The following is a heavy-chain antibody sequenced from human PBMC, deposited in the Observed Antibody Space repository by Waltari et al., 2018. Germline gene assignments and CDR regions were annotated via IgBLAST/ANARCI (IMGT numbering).Heavy chain of an antibody. CDR1: GGSFSGYY. V-gene: IGHV4-34*01. D-gene: IGHD3-9*01. Sequence: QVQLQQWGAGLLKPSETLSLTCAVYGGSFSGYYWSWIRQPPGKGLEWIGEINHSGSTNYNPSLKSRVTISVDTSKNQFSLKRSSVTAADTAVYYCARGPLRYFDWLLPYYFDYWGQGTLVTVSS. CDR3: ARGPLRYFDWLLPYYFDY. J-gene: IGHJ4*02. CDR2: INHSGST.